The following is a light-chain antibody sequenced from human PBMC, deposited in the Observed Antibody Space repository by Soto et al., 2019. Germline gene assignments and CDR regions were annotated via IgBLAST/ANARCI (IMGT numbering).Light chain of an antibody. CDR3: QQYYSYPQP. Sequence: AVRMNMSPSALSVSQRERVTITCRACQGISSYLAWYQQKPGKAPKLLIYAASTLQSGVPSRFSGSGSGTDFTLTISCLQSEDFATYYCQQYYSYPQPFGHVTKVDI. CDR2: AAS. CDR1: QGISSY. J-gene: IGKJ1*01. V-gene: IGKV1-8*01.